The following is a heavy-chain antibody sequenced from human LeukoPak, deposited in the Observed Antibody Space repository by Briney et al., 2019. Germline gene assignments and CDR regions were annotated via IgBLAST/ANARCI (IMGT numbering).Heavy chain of an antibody. CDR2: IYYSGST. CDR3: ARFYGDYPFYYYYYYGMDV. V-gene: IGHV4-59*01. Sequence: PSETLSLTCTVSGCSISSYYWSWIRQPPGKGLEWIGYIYYSGSTNYNPSLKSRGTTSLDTSKTQFSLKLSSVTAADTAVYYRARFYGDYPFYYYYYYGMDVWGQGTTVTVSS. J-gene: IGHJ6*02. D-gene: IGHD4-17*01. CDR1: GCSISSYY.